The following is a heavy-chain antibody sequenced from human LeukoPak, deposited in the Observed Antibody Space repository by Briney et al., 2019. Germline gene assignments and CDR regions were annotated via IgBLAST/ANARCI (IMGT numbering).Heavy chain of an antibody. CDR3: VTSVEKDIDAFDI. D-gene: IGHD2-15*01. CDR1: GFTFRRYW. CDR2: IKPDDGST. J-gene: IGHJ3*02. Sequence: GGSLRLSCTASGFTFRRYWLHWVRQAPGKGLVWVSRIKPDDGSTSYADSVKGRFTISRDSAKSTLYLQMNSLRAEDTAVYYCVTSVEKDIDAFDIWGQGAKVTVS. V-gene: IGHV3-74*01.